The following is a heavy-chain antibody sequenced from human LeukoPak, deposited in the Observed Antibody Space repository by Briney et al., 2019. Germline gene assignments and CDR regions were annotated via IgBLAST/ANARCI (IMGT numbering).Heavy chain of an antibody. V-gene: IGHV3-30*02. CDR2: IRYDGSNK. CDR1: GFTFSSYG. Sequence: GGSLGLSCAASGFTFSSYGVHWVRQAPGKGLEWVAFIRYDGSNKYYADSVKGRFTISRDNSKNTLYLQMNSLRAEDTAVYYCARGGSYYDILTGYYHWGQGTLVTVSS. CDR3: ARGGSYYDILTGYYH. D-gene: IGHD3-9*01. J-gene: IGHJ4*02.